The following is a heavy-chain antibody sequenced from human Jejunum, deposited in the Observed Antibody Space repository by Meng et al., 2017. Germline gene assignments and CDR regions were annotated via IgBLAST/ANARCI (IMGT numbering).Heavy chain of an antibody. Sequence: QAALQQWGAGLLKPSETLSLPCAVYGGSSSGFYLSWIRQPPGKGLEWIGEIHPSGSTDYNPSLKSRLTISLDTSKNQFSLSLNSATAADTGIYYCTRGTDRAKSGDYWGQGTLVTVSS. J-gene: IGHJ4*02. D-gene: IGHD1-14*01. CDR1: GGSSSGFY. V-gene: IGHV4-34*01. CDR2: IHPSGST. CDR3: TRGTDRAKSGDY.